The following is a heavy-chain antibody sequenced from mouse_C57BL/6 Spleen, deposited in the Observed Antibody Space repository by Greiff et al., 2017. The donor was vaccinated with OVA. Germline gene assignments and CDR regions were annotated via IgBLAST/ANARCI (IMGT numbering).Heavy chain of an antibody. CDR2: ISSGSSTI. Sequence: DVMLVESGGGLVKPGGSLKLSCAASGFTFSDYGMHWVRQAPEKGLEWVAYISSGSSTIYYADTVKGRFTISRDNAKNTRCLQMTSLRCEDTAMYYCARPLSTTGVAPFDYWGQGTTLTVSS. CDR1: GFTFSDYG. V-gene: IGHV5-17*01. D-gene: IGHD1-1*01. CDR3: ARPLSTTGVAPFDY. J-gene: IGHJ2*01.